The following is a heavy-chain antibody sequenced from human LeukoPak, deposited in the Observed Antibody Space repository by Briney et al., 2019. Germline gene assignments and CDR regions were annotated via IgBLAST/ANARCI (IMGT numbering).Heavy chain of an antibody. CDR3: ARDLTAYDFWSGYYSASPANWFDP. Sequence: SQTLSLTCAISGDSVSSNSAAWNWIRQSPSRGLEWLGRTYYRSKWYNDYAVSVKSRITINPDTSKNQFSLQLSSVTAADTAVYYCARDLTAYDFWSGYYSASPANWFDPWGQGTLVTVSS. CDR2: TYYRSKWYN. CDR1: GDSVSSNSAA. J-gene: IGHJ5*02. D-gene: IGHD3-3*01. V-gene: IGHV6-1*01.